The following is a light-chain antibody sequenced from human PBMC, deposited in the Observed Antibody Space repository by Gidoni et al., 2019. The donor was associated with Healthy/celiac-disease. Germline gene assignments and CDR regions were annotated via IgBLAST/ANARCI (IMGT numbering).Light chain of an antibody. CDR2: AAS. CDR3: QQYYSYPLT. V-gene: IGKV1-8*01. CDR1: QGIRSY. J-gene: IGKJ1*01. Sequence: AIRMTQSPSSLSASTGARVTITCRASQGIRSYLAWYQQKPGKAPKLLIYAASTLQSGVPSRFSGSGSWTDFTLTISCLQSEDFATYYCQQYYSYPLTFGQGTKVEIK.